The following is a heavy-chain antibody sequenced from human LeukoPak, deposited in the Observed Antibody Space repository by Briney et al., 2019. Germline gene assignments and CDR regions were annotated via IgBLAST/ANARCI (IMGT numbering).Heavy chain of an antibody. Sequence: PGGSLRLSCAASGFTVSSNYMSWVRQAPGKGLEWVGFIRSKAYGGTTEYAASVKGRFTISRDDSKSIAYLQMNSLKTEDTAVYYCTQGADYWAKSDYWGQGTLVTVS. CDR2: IRSKAYGGTT. CDR3: TQGADYWAKSDY. V-gene: IGHV3-49*04. D-gene: IGHD2/OR15-2a*01. J-gene: IGHJ4*02. CDR1: GFTVSSNY.